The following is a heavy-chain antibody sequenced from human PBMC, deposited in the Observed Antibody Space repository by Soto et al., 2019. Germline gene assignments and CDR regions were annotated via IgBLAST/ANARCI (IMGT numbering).Heavy chain of an antibody. CDR2: IIPIFGTA. D-gene: IGHD3-10*01. CDR3: ARIIGGMVRGVPYYMDV. Sequence: SVKVSCKASGGTFSSYAISWVRQAPGQGLEWMGGIIPIFGTANYAQKVQGRVTLTTDTSTSTAYMELRSLRSDDTAVYYCARIIGGMVRGVPYYMDVWDKGTTVTVSS. CDR1: GGTFSSYA. J-gene: IGHJ6*03. V-gene: IGHV1-69*05.